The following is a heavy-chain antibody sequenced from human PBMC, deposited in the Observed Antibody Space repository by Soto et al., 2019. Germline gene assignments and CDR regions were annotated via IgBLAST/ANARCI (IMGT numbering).Heavy chain of an antibody. D-gene: IGHD6-13*01. V-gene: IGHV2-5*01. CDR3: AHRLPGPSGYDV. CDR2: IYWNDEQ. CDR1: GFSLTSGVVG. Sequence: QITLKESGPTLVKPTQTLTLTCTFSGFSLTSGVVGVGWIRQPPGEALEWLALIYWNDEQYYNPSLRNRLTTTRDTSKTQVLLTMTNMDPVDTATCYCAHRLPGPSGYDVWGQGTTGNVSS. J-gene: IGHJ6*02.